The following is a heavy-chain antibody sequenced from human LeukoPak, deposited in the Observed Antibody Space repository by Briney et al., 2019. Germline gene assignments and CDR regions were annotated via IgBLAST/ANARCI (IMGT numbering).Heavy chain of an antibody. CDR3: AKLLRGVIVPYFDY. D-gene: IGHD3-10*01. Sequence: VQPGGSLRLSCAASGFTFSSYAMSWVRQAPGRGLEWFSAISGSGSSTHYGDSVKGRFTISRDNSRTPLYLQLNRLRAEDTAVYYCAKLLRGVIVPYFDYWGQGTLVTVSS. CDR2: ISGSGSST. CDR1: GFTFSSYA. J-gene: IGHJ4*02. V-gene: IGHV3-23*01.